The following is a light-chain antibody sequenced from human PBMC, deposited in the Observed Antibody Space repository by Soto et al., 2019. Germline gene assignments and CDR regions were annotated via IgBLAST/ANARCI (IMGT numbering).Light chain of an antibody. J-gene: IGLJ2*01. CDR2: GVY. CDR1: DSGVGGYNY. V-gene: IGLV2-14*01. Sequence: QSALTQPASVSGSPGQSITISCTGTDSGVGGYNYVSWYQQHPGKAPKLMIYGVYNRPSGVSNRFSGSKSGNTASLTISGLQAEDEADYYCSSFTNNNTPHVVFGGGTKLTVL. CDR3: SSFTNNNTPHVV.